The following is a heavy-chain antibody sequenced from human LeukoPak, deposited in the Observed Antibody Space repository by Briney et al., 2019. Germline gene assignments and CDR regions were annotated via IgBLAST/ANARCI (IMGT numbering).Heavy chain of an antibody. D-gene: IGHD1-20*01. V-gene: IGHV3-48*03. CDR2: ISSSGSTI. Sequence: GGAPGLSCGASGFTFSSFEMNWGRPAPGEGAEWVSYISSSGSTIYYADSVKGRFTISRDNAKNSLYLQMNSLRAEDTAVYYCAKSNWNSPGIWGQGTMVTVSS. CDR1: GFTFSSFE. J-gene: IGHJ3*02. CDR3: AKSNWNSPGI.